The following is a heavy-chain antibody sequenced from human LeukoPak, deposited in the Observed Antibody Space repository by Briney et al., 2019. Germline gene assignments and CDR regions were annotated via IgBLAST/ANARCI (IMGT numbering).Heavy chain of an antibody. D-gene: IGHD6-19*01. CDR1: GGSFSGYY. CDR3: AREGIAVARRGFDY. CDR2: INHSGST. J-gene: IGHJ4*02. Sequence: SETLSLTCAVYGGSFSGYYWSWIRQPPGKGLEWIGGINHSGSTNYNPSLKSRVTISVDTSKNQFSLKLSSVTAAGTAVYYCAREGIAVARRGFDYWGQGTLVTVSS. V-gene: IGHV4-34*01.